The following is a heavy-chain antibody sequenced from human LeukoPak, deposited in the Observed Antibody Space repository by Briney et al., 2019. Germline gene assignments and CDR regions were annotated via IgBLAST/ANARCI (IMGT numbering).Heavy chain of an antibody. D-gene: IGHD6-19*01. CDR3: ARHEAQWNAFDI. Sequence: SETLSLTCTVSGGSISSYYWSWIRQPPGKGLEWIGYIYFSGSTNYNPSLKSRVTISVDTSKNQFSLKLSSVTAADTAVYYCARHEAQWNAFDIWGQGTMVTVSS. V-gene: IGHV4-59*08. J-gene: IGHJ3*02. CDR2: IYFSGST. CDR1: GGSISSYY.